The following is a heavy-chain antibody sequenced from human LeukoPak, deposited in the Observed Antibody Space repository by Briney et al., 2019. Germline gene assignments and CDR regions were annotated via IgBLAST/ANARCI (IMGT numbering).Heavy chain of an antibody. CDR1: GFTFSSFA. CDR3: AKGWGYCSSTSCYPFDY. CDR2: ISGSGAGT. D-gene: IGHD2-2*01. J-gene: IGHJ4*02. V-gene: IGHV3-23*01. Sequence: VGSLRLSCAASGFTFSSFAMSWVRQAPGKGLEWVSAISGSGAGTYYADSVKGRFSVSRDNSKNTLYLQMNSLRAEDTAVYYCAKGWGYCSSTSCYPFDYWGQGTLVTVSS.